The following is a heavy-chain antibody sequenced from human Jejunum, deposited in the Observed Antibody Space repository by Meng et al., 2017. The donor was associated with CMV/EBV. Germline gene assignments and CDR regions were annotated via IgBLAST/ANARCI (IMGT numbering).Heavy chain of an antibody. CDR1: SGGG. CDR2: MYWDDDK. CDR3: AHVSYYYDSSAYTRRWYFDH. J-gene: IGHJ4*02. V-gene: IGHV2-5*02. Sequence: SGGGWGRVRQPPGKALQWLALMYWDDDKRHNPSLKTSLTVTKDNSKKQVVLTMTNVEPADTATYYCAHVSYYYDSSAYTRRWYFDHWGQGTLVTVSS. D-gene: IGHD3-22*01.